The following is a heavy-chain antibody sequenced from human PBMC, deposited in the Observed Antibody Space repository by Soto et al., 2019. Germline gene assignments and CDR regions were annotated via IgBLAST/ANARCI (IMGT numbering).Heavy chain of an antibody. V-gene: IGHV3-9*01. CDR1: GFTFDDYA. J-gene: IGHJ4*02. CDR2: ISWNSGSI. D-gene: IGHD3-10*01. CDR3: AKDLGRPRIH. Sequence: PGGSLSLSCAASGFTFDDYAMHWVRQASGKGLEWVSGISWNSGSIGYADSVKGRFTISRDNAKNSLYLQMNSLRAEDTALYYCAKDLGRPRIHCGQGTLVTVYS.